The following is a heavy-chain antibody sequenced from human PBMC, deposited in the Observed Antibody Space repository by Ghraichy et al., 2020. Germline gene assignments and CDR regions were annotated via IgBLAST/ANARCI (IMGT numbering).Heavy chain of an antibody. J-gene: IGHJ4*02. CDR3: ARDVVPAMVPTLFDY. Sequence: GGSLRLSCAASGFTFSSYSMNWVRQAPGKGLEWVSYISSSSSTIYYADSVKGRFTISRDNAKNSLYLQMNSLRDEDTAVYYCARDVVPAMVPTLFDYWGQGTLVTVSS. D-gene: IGHD5-18*01. CDR1: GFTFSSYS. CDR2: ISSSSSTI. V-gene: IGHV3-48*02.